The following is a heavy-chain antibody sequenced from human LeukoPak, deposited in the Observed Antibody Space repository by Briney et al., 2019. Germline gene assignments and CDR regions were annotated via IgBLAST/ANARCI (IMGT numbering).Heavy chain of an antibody. Sequence: GGSLRLSCAASGFTFSGSAMHWVRQASGKGLEWVGRIRSKANSYATAYAASVKGRFTISRDDSKNTAYLQMNSLKTEDTAVYYCTRLRRAWGGWSDYGGRGPLVTVSS. CDR3: TRLRRAWGGWSDY. J-gene: IGHJ4*02. D-gene: IGHD6-19*01. V-gene: IGHV3-73*01. CDR1: GFTFSGSA. CDR2: IRSKANSYAT.